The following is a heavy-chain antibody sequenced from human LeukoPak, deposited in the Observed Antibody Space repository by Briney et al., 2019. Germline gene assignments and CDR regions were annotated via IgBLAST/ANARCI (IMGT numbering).Heavy chain of an antibody. D-gene: IGHD2-15*01. CDR3: ARGRSDAVDY. Sequence: SETLSLTCAVYGGSFNGYYWSWIRQPPGKGLEWIGEINHSGSTNYNPSLKSRVTISVDTSKNQFSLKLSSVTAADTAVYYCARGRSDAVDYWGQGTLGTVSS. CDR2: INHSGST. CDR1: GGSFNGYY. V-gene: IGHV4-34*01. J-gene: IGHJ4*02.